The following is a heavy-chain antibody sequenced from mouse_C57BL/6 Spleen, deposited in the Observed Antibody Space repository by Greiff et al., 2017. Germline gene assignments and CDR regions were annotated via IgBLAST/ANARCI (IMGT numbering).Heavy chain of an antibody. CDR3: TRERGYCGGNFDY. CDR1: GYTFTDYE. V-gene: IGHV1-15*01. CDR2: IDPETGGT. J-gene: IGHJ2*01. D-gene: IGHD2-3*01. Sequence: QVQLQQSGAELVRPGASVTLSCKASGYTFTDYEMHWVKQTPVHGLEWIGAIDPETGGTAYNQKFKGKAILTADKSSSTAYMELRSLTSEDSAVYYCTRERGYCGGNFDYWGQGTTLTVSS.